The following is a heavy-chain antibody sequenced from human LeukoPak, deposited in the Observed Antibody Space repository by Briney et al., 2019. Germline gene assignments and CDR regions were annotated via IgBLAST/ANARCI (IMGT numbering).Heavy chain of an antibody. D-gene: IGHD6-13*01. CDR3: AKVARIGAPASLHY. V-gene: IGHV3-23*01. Sequence: GGSLRLSCAASGFTFSNYVMSGVRQAPGKGLEWVSGISSSGDPTYYADSVKGRFTISRDNSKNTLYLQVNSLRADDTAIYYCAKVARIGAPASLHYWGQGTLVTVSS. CDR1: GFTFSNYV. CDR2: ISSSGDPT. J-gene: IGHJ4*02.